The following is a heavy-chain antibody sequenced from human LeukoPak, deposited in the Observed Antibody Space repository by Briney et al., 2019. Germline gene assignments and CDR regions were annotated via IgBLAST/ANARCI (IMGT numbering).Heavy chain of an antibody. CDR1: GYTFSNYI. V-gene: IGHV1-18*04. CDR2: ISAYNGNT. J-gene: IGHJ4*02. D-gene: IGHD3-10*01. Sequence: GASVKVPCKASGYTFSNYIISWVRQAPGQGLEWMGCISAYNGNTNYAQKLQGRVTMTTDTSTSTAYMELRSLRSDDTAVYYCARDRSSSDYWGQGTLVTVSS. CDR3: ARDRSSSDY.